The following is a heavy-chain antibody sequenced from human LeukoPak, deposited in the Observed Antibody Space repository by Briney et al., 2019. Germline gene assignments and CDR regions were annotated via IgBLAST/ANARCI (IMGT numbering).Heavy chain of an antibody. J-gene: IGHJ4*02. CDR3: ARDSVCGGDCYTGYYFDY. CDR1: GFTFSSYA. D-gene: IGHD2-21*02. Sequence: GGSLRLSCAASGFTFSSYAMHWARQAPGKGLEWVAVISYDGSNKYYADSVKGRFTISRDNSKNTLYLQMNSLRAEDTAVYYCARDSVCGGDCYTGYYFDYWGQGTLVTVSS. CDR2: ISYDGSNK. V-gene: IGHV3-30-3*01.